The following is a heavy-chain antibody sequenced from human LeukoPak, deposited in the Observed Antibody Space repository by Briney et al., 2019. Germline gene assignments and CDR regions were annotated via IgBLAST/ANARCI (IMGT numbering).Heavy chain of an antibody. Sequence: ASVKVSCKASGGTFSSYAISWVRQAPGQGLEWMGGIIPIFGTANYAQKFQGRVTITADESTSTAYMELSSLRSEDTVVYYCARKMGILTGYYGYWGQGTLVTVSS. CDR3: ARKMGILTGYYGY. D-gene: IGHD3-9*01. CDR2: IIPIFGTA. J-gene: IGHJ4*02. CDR1: GGTFSSYA. V-gene: IGHV1-69*13.